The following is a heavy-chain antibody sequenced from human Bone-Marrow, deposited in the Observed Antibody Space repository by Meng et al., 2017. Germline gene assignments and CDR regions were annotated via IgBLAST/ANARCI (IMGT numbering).Heavy chain of an antibody. CDR1: GGTFSSYA. Sequence: VQLVQSGAEVKEPGSSVKVYCKASGGTFSSYAISWVRQAPGQGLEWMGGIIPIFGTANYAQKFQGRVTITADKSTSTAYMELSSLRSEDTAVYYCATDLMITFRGEIDYWGQGTLVTVSS. CDR3: ATDLMITFRGEIDY. D-gene: IGHD3-16*01. V-gene: IGHV1-69*06. J-gene: IGHJ4*02. CDR2: IIPIFGTA.